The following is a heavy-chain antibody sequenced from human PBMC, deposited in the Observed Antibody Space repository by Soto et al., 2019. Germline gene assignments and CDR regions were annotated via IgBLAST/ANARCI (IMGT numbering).Heavy chain of an antibody. D-gene: IGHD4-17*01. Sequence: EVQLVESGGGLVQPGGSLRLSCAASGLTFSDRYMDWVRQAPGKGLEWVGRIRKKTNSYTIEYAASVKGRFIISRDDSTNSLYLQMSSLKTEDTAVYYCTTVTTVDYYFDYWGQGTLVTVSS. CDR1: GLTFSDRY. CDR2: IRKKTNSYTI. J-gene: IGHJ4*02. CDR3: TTVTTVDYYFDY. V-gene: IGHV3-72*01.